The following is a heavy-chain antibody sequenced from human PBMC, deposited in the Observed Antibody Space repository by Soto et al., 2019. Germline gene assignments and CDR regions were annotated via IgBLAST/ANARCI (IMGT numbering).Heavy chain of an antibody. V-gene: IGHV5-10-1*01. J-gene: IGHJ5*02. CDR2: IDPSDSYT. D-gene: IGHD6-13*01. CDR3: ARQHSSWLTNWFDP. CDR1: GYSFTIDC. Sequence: PGESLKISRNGSGYSFTIDCISLVLKMPGKGLEWMGRIDPSDSYTNYSPSFQCHVTISADKSISTAYLQWSSLKASDTAMYYCARQHSSWLTNWFDPWGQGTLVTVPQ.